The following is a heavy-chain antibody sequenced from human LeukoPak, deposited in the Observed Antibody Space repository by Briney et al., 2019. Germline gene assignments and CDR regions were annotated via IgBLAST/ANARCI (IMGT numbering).Heavy chain of an antibody. J-gene: IGHJ4*02. CDR3: AKITIFGVVSPTD. Sequence: GGSLRLSCAASGFTFSSYAMSWVRQAPGKGLEWVSGISGSGGSTHYAGSVKGRFTISRDNSKNTLYLQMNSLRADDTAVYYCAKITIFGVVSPTDWGQGTLVTVSS. V-gene: IGHV3-23*01. D-gene: IGHD3-3*01. CDR2: ISGSGGST. CDR1: GFTFSSYA.